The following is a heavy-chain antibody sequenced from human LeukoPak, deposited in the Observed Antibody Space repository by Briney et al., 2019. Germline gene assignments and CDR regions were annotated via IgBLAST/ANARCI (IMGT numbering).Heavy chain of an antibody. V-gene: IGHV4-61*02. J-gene: IGHJ5*02. CDR3: AREAGCSSTSCWSWFDP. CDR1: GGSISSGSYY. D-gene: IGHD2-2*01. Sequence: SETLSLTCTVSGGSISSGSYYWSWIRQPAGKGLEWIGRIYTSRSTNYNPSLKSRVTIAVDTYKNQFSLKLSSVTAADTAVYYCAREAGCSSTSCWSWFDPWGQGTLVTVSS. CDR2: IYTSRST.